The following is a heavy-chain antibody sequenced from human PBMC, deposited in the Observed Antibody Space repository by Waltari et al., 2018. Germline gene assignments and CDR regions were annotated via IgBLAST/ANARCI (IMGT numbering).Heavy chain of an antibody. CDR3: ARGDIVVVPAANYYYYYGMDV. V-gene: IGHV4-59*08. Sequence: QVQLQASGPGLVTPSETLSLTSTVSGCSISSYYWSWLRQPPGTGLEWIGYIYYSGSTNYNPSLKSRVTISVDTSKNQLSMKLSSVTAADTAVYDCARGDIVVVPAANYYYYYGMDVWGQGTTVTVSS. CDR1: GCSISSYY. D-gene: IGHD2-2*01. CDR2: IYYSGST. J-gene: IGHJ6*02.